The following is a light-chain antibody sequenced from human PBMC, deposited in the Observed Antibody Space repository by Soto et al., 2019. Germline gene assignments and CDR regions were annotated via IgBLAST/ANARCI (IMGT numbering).Light chain of an antibody. Sequence: DIEMTQSPSTLSASVGDRVTITCRASQSISTWLAWYQQKPVKAPNLLIYDASNLESGVPSRFSGSGTGTEFTLTISSLQPDDFATYYCQQYNSYLYTFGQGTKLEIK. CDR1: QSISTW. J-gene: IGKJ2*01. CDR2: DAS. V-gene: IGKV1-5*01. CDR3: QQYNSYLYT.